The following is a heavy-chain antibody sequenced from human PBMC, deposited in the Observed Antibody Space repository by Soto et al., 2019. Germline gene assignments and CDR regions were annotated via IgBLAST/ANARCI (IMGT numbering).Heavy chain of an antibody. D-gene: IGHD2-2*01. J-gene: IGHJ6*02. CDR1: GYSFTSYW. V-gene: IGHV5-51*01. CDR3: ARLPIVVVPAANTYYYYYYGMDV. CDR2: IYPGDSDT. Sequence: GESLKISCKGSGYSFTSYWIGWVRQMPGKGLEWMGIIYPGDSDTRYSPSFQGQVTISADKSISTAYLQWSSLKASDTAMYYCARLPIVVVPAANTYYYYYYGMDVWGQGTPVTVSS.